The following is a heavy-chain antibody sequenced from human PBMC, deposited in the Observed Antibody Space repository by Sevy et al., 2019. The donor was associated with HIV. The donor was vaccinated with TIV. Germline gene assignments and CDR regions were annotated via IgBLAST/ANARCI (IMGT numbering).Heavy chain of an antibody. CDR2: ISGSGGYT. CDR3: EAITTAGRDY. V-gene: IGHV3-23*01. D-gene: IGHD1-1*01. Sequence: GGSLRLSCAASGFIFSSYVMGWVRQAPGKGLEWVSSISGSGGYTYYADSVKGRFTISRDNSNNMLYLQMNSLRAEDTAIYYCEAITTAGRDYWGQRTLVTVSS. CDR1: GFIFSSYV. J-gene: IGHJ4*02.